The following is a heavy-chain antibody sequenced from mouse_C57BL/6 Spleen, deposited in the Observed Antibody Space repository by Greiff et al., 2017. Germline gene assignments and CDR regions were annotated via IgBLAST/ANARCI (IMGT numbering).Heavy chain of an antibody. J-gene: IGHJ3*01. CDR3: ARPLYYGSSYDWFAY. Sequence: EVKVEESGGGLVKPGGSLKLSCAASGFTFSDYGMHWVRQAPEKGLEWVAYISSGRSTIYYADTVKGRFTISRDNAKNTLFLQMTSLRSEDTAMYYCARPLYYGSSYDWFAYWGQGTLVTVSA. CDR1: GFTFSDYG. V-gene: IGHV5-17*01. D-gene: IGHD1-1*01. CDR2: ISSGRSTI.